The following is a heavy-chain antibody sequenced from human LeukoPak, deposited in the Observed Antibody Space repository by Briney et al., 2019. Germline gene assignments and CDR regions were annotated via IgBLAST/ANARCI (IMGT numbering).Heavy chain of an antibody. CDR2: IYYSGST. Sequence: PSETLSLTCTVSGGSISSYYWSWIRQPPGKGLEWIGYIYYSGSTNYNPSLKSRVTISVDTSKNQFSLKLSSVTAADTAVYYCARAGPCTSCYYYYYMDVWGKGTTVTLSS. D-gene: IGHD2-2*01. J-gene: IGHJ6*03. CDR3: ARAGPCTSCYYYYYMDV. CDR1: GGSISSYY. V-gene: IGHV4-59*01.